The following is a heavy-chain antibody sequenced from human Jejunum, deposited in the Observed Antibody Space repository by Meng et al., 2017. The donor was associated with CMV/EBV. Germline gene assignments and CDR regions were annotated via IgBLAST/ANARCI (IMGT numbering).Heavy chain of an antibody. Sequence: AQLGEAGGEVKKPGASIKVSCKASGYALTNYGITWVRQAPGKGLEWMGGISAYNGNTNYAQTLQGRVTMTTDTSTSTAYMELRSLRSDDTAVYYCARVEVGITSGDYWGQGTLVTVSS. CDR3: ARVEVGITSGDY. D-gene: IGHD1-26*01. CDR1: GYALTNYG. J-gene: IGHJ4*02. CDR2: ISAYNGNT. V-gene: IGHV1-18*01.